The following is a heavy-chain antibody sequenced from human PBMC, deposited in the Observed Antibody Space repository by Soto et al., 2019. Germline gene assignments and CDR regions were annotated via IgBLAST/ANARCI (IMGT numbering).Heavy chain of an antibody. V-gene: IGHV1-69*08. CDR1: GGTFSSYT. J-gene: IGHJ4*02. CDR3: ARETVEWFGELSAYYFDY. D-gene: IGHD3-10*01. CDR2: IIPILGIA. Sequence: QVQLVQSGAEVKKPGSSVKVSCKASGGTFSSYTISWVRQAPGQGLEWMGRIIPILGIANYAQKFQGRVTITADKSTSTAYMELSSLRSEDTAVYYCARETVEWFGELSAYYFDYWGQGTLVTVSS.